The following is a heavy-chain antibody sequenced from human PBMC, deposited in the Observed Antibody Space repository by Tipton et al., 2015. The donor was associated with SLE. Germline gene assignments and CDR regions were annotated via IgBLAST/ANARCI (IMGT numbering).Heavy chain of an antibody. CDR1: GGSFSGYY. CDR3: ARLGGFRGS. J-gene: IGHJ5*02. V-gene: IGHV4-34*01. D-gene: IGHD3-10*01. Sequence: TLSLTCAVYGGSFSGYYWSWIRQPPGKGLEWIGSIYYSGSTYYNPSLKSRVTISVDTSKNQFSLKLSSVTAADTAVYYCARLGGFRGSWGQGTLVTVSS. CDR2: IYYSGST.